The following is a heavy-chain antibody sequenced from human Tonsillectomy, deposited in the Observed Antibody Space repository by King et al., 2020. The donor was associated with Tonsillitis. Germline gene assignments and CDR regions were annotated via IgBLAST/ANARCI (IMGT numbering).Heavy chain of an antibody. V-gene: IGHV3-21*01. J-gene: IGHJ6*02. CDR1: GFTFSSYS. CDR3: VNQGGSTSGFDYYYSMDV. Sequence: VQLVESGGGLVKPGGSLRLSCAASGFTFSSYSMNWVRQAPGKGLEWVSSISSSSSYIYYADSVKGRFTISRDNAKNSLYLQMNSLRAEDTAVYYCVNQGGSTSGFDYYYSMDVWGQGTTVTVSS. D-gene: IGHD3-10*01. CDR2: ISSSSSYI.